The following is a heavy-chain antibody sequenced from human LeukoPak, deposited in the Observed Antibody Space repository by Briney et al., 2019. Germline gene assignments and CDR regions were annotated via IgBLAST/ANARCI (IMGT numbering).Heavy chain of an antibody. CDR1: RFTFSNFW. D-gene: IGHD3-3*02. J-gene: IGHJ6*02. CDR2: IKPDGSAN. Sequence: GGSLRLSCAASRFTFSNFWMSWVRQAPGKGLEWVANIKPDGSANFYVDSVKGRFTISRDNAENSLYLQMNSLRPEDMAVYYCARHFSTYSYGLDVWGQGTTVTVSS. V-gene: IGHV3-7*01. CDR3: ARHFSTYSYGLDV.